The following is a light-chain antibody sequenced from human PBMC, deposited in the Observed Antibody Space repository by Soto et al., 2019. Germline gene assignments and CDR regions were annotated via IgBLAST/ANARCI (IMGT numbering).Light chain of an antibody. J-gene: IGKJ3*01. CDR2: WAS. CDR1: QSVLYSSNNKNY. V-gene: IGKV4-1*01. Sequence: DVVMTQSPDSLAVSLGEGATINCKFSQSVLYSSNNKNYLAWYQQKQGQPPNLLIYWASTRQCGVPDRFSGGESGTNFILTISSLQAEDVVVYYYHQHYNTPFTFGPGTKVDIK. CDR3: HQHYNTPFT.